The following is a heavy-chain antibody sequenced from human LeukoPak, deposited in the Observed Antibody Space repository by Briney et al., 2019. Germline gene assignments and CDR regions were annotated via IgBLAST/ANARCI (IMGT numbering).Heavy chain of an antibody. Sequence: PSETLSLTCTVSGGSISSSSYYWGWIRQPPGKGLEWIGSIYYSGSTYYNPSLKSRVTISVDTSKNQFSLKLSSVTAADTAVYYCARRAGYCSSTSCLGTQTYYYYYMDVWGKGTTVTVSS. CDR3: ARRAGYCSSTSCLGTQTYYYYYMDV. D-gene: IGHD2-2*01. J-gene: IGHJ6*03. V-gene: IGHV4-39*07. CDR2: IYYSGST. CDR1: GGSISSSSYY.